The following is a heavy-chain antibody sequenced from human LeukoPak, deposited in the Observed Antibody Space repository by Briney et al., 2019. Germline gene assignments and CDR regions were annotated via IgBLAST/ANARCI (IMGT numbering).Heavy chain of an antibody. Sequence: GGSLRLSRAASGFTFSSYWMSWVRQAPGKGLEWVANIKQDGSEKYYVDSVKGRFTISRDNAKNSLYLQMNSLRAEDTAVYYCAREGGRGTITMVRGVIGYWGQGTLVTVSS. CDR3: AREGGRGTITMVRGVIGY. D-gene: IGHD3-10*01. J-gene: IGHJ4*02. CDR1: GFTFSSYW. V-gene: IGHV3-7*05. CDR2: IKQDGSEK.